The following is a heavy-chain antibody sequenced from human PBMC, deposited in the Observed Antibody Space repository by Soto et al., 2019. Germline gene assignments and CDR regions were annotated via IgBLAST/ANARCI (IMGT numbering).Heavy chain of an antibody. D-gene: IGHD6-13*01. Sequence: PGGSLRLSCAASGFTFSRSGMSWVRQAPGKGLEWVSSISDSGVTTYYADSVKGRFAISRDNSKNTLFLQMNSLRAEDTAVYYCAKDPQYGSTWYIFFDYWGQGTLVTVSS. CDR2: ISDSGVTT. J-gene: IGHJ4*02. CDR1: GFTFSRSG. CDR3: AKDPQYGSTWYIFFDY. V-gene: IGHV3-23*01.